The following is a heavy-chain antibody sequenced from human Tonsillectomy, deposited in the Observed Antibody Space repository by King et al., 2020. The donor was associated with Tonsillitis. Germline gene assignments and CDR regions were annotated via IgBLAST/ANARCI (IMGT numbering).Heavy chain of an antibody. CDR2: ISSSGSHI. D-gene: IGHD4-23*01. CDR1: GFTFSSYT. J-gene: IGHJ4*02. V-gene: IGHV3-21*06. CDR3: ATDNGHGADSTD. Sequence: VQLVESGGGLVKPGGSLRLSCAASGFTFSSYTMDWVRQAPGKGLEWVSSISSSGSHIFYADSVKGRFTMSRDNAKNSLYLHMNSLRAEDTAVYYWATDNGHGADSTDWGQGTLVTVSS.